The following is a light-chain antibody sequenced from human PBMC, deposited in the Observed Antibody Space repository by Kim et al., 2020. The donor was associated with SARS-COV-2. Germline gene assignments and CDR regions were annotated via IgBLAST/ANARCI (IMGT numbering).Light chain of an antibody. V-gene: IGLV2-18*02. CDR2: EVS. CDR3: NSYTSRSTFV. Sequence: QSALTQPPSVSGSPGQSVTISCTGTSSDVGSYNRVSWYQQPRGTAPKLLIYEVSNRPSGVPDRFSGSKSGNTASLTISGLQAEDEADYYCNSYTSRSTFVFGTGTKVTVL. CDR1: SSDVGSYNR. J-gene: IGLJ1*01.